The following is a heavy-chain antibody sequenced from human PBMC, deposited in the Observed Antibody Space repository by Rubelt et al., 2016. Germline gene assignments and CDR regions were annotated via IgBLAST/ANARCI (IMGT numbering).Heavy chain of an antibody. CDR3: ARMSTHAIFSDY. Sequence: QVQLQESGPGLVKPSETLSLTCTVSGGSINSYYWSWIRQPPGKGLEWIGYIYYTGSPNYNPSLTSRVTISKDTAKNQFSRKLTSVTAADTAVYYCARMSTHAIFSDYWGQGTLVTVSS. J-gene: IGHJ4*02. V-gene: IGHV4-59*01. D-gene: IGHD3-9*01. CDR1: GGSINSYY. CDR2: IYYTGSP.